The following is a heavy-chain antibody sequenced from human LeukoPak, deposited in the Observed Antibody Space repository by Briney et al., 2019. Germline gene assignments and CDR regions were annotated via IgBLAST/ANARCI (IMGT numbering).Heavy chain of an antibody. CDR1: GFTFSSYS. Sequence: PGGSLRLSCAASGFTFSSYSMNWVRQAPGKGLEWVSSISSSSSYIYYADSVKGRFTISRDHAKTSLYLQMNSLRAEDTAVYYCASLPPGYSSRWYLDYWGQGTLVTVSS. V-gene: IGHV3-21*01. CDR2: ISSSSSYI. J-gene: IGHJ4*02. D-gene: IGHD6-13*01. CDR3: ASLPPGYSSRWYLDY.